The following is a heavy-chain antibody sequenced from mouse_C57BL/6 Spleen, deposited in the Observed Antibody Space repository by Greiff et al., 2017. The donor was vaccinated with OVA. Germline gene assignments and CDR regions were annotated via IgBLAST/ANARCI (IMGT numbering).Heavy chain of an antibody. V-gene: IGHV1-52*01. CDR1: GYTFTSYW. CDR3: ARGYGNYWNFDV. CDR2: IDPSDSET. Sequence: QVQLQQPGAELVRPGSSVKLSCKASGYTFTSYWMHWVKQRPIQGLEWIGNIDPSDSETHYNQKFKDKATLTVDKSSSTAYMQLSSLTSEDSAVYYCARGYGNYWNFDVWGTGTTVTVSS. J-gene: IGHJ1*03. D-gene: IGHD2-10*02.